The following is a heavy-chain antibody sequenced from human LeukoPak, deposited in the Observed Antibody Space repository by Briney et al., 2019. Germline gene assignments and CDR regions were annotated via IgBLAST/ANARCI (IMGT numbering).Heavy chain of an antibody. CDR2: IYHSGST. D-gene: IGHD5-18*01. CDR3: ARARGYSYGSYMDV. CDR1: GYSISSGYY. J-gene: IGHJ6*03. V-gene: IGHV4-38-2*02. Sequence: PSETLSLTCTVSGYSISSGYYWGWIRQPPGKGLEWIGSIYHSGSTYYNPSLKSRVTVSIDTSKNQFSLRLTSVTAADTAVYYCARARGYSYGSYMDVWGKGTTVTVSS.